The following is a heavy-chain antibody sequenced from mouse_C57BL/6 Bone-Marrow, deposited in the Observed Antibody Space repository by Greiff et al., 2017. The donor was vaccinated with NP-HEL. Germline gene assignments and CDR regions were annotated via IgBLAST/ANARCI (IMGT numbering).Heavy chain of an antibody. Sequence: EVKLMESGGGLVKPGGSLKLSCAASGFTFSSYTMSWVRQTPEKRLEWVATISGGGGNTYYPDSVKGRFTISRDNAKNTLYLQMSSLRSEDTALYYCASLYGKGYWGQGTTLTVSS. J-gene: IGHJ2*01. D-gene: IGHD2-1*01. CDR3: ASLYGKGY. CDR1: GFTFSSYT. V-gene: IGHV5-9*01. CDR2: ISGGGGNT.